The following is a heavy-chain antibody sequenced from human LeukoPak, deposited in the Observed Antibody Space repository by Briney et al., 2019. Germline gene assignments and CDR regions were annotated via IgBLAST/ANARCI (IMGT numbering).Heavy chain of an antibody. Sequence: GGSLRLSCAASGFIFTNYAMSWVRQAPGKGLEWVSVISGSRGNTYYADSVKGRFTISRDNSKNMLYLQMTSLRADDTAVYYCAKDCGGDCYAPDYWGQGALVTVSS. CDR3: AKDCGGDCYAPDY. V-gene: IGHV3-23*01. D-gene: IGHD2-21*02. CDR2: ISGSRGNT. J-gene: IGHJ4*02. CDR1: GFIFTNYA.